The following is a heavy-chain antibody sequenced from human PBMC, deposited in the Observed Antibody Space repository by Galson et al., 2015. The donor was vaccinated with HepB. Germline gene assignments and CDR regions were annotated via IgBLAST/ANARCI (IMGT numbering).Heavy chain of an antibody. Sequence: SVKVSCKASTYTFTGYYMHWVRQAPGQGLEWMGRINPKSGDTDYARKFQGRVTMTRDTSISTAYMEVTRLRSDDTAVYYCASKGASGWAPFDYWGQGTLVIVSS. CDR3: ASKGASGWAPFDY. V-gene: IGHV1-2*06. CDR1: TYTFTGYY. D-gene: IGHD6-19*01. J-gene: IGHJ4*02. CDR2: INPKSGDT.